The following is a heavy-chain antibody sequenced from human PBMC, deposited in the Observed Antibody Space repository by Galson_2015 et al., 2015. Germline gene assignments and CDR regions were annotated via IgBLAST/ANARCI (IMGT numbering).Heavy chain of an antibody. CDR3: ARGRNSGYDYYYYGMDV. Sequence: TLSLTCTVSGGSISSSSYYWGWIRQPPGKGLEWIGYIYYSGSTYYNPSLKSRVTISVDTSKNHFSLKLSSVTAADTAVYYCARGRNSGYDYYYYGMDVWGQGTTVTVSS. CDR2: IYYSGST. D-gene: IGHD5-12*01. J-gene: IGHJ6*02. CDR1: GGSISSSSYY. V-gene: IGHV4-30-4*08.